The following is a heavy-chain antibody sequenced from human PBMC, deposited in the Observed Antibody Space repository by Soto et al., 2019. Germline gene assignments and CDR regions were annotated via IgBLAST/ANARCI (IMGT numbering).Heavy chain of an antibody. J-gene: IGHJ3*02. CDR3: ARAYYDFWSGDAFDI. D-gene: IGHD3-3*01. CDR1: GYTFTGYY. Sequence: QVQLVQSGAEVQKPGASVKVSCKASGYTFTGYYMPWVRQAPGQGLEWMGWISPNSGCTNSAQKFQGWVTMTRDTSISTAYMELSRLRSDATDVYYCARAYYDFWSGDAFDIWGQGTMVTVSS. V-gene: IGHV1-2*04. CDR2: ISPNSGCT.